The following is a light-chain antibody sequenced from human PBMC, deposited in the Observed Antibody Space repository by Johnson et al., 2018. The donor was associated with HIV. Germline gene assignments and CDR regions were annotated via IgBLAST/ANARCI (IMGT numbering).Light chain of an antibody. J-gene: IGLJ1*01. CDR3: GTWDSSLSAGPYG. Sequence: QSVLTQPPSVSAAPGQKVTISCSGSSSNIGNNYVSWYQQLPGTAPKLLIYDNNKRPSGIPGRFSGSKSGTSATLGITGLQTGDEADYYCGTWDSSLSAGPYGFGTGTKVTVL. V-gene: IGLV1-51*01. CDR2: DNN. CDR1: SSNIGNNY.